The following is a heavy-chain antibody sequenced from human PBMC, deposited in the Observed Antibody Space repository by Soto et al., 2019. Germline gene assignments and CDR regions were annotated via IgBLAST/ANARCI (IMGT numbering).Heavy chain of an antibody. CDR2: VYPGDSDT. Sequence: GESLKISCKGSGYTFTNYWIGWVRQMPGKGLEWMGIVYPGDSDTKYNPSFQGQVTISADKSITATYLRWTSLKASDTAIYYCAASIFYYGMDVWGQGTTVTVSS. CDR3: AASIFYYGMDV. V-gene: IGHV5-51*01. J-gene: IGHJ6*02. CDR1: GYTFTNYW.